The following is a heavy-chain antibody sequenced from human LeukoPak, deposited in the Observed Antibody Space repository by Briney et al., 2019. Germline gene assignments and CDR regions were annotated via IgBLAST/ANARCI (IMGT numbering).Heavy chain of an antibody. V-gene: IGHV4-38-2*02. CDR2: IYHSGST. Sequence: SETLSLTCTVSGYSISSGYYWGWIRQPPGKGLEWIGSIYHSGSTYYNPSLKSRVTISVDTSKNQFSLKLSSVTAADTAVYYCARVKETSRRHDAFDIWGQGTMVTVSS. J-gene: IGHJ3*02. CDR3: ARVKETSRRHDAFDI. CDR1: GYSISSGYY.